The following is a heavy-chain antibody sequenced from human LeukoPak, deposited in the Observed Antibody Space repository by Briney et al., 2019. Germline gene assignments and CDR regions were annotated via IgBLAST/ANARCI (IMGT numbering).Heavy chain of an antibody. CDR3: ARVQQLGRDFDY. Sequence: GAPVKVSCKASGYTFTGYYMHWVRQAPGQGLEWMGRINPNSGGTNYAQKFQGRVTMTRDTSISTAYMELSRLRSDDTAVYYCARVQQLGRDFDYWGQGTLVTVSS. CDR2: INPNSGGT. CDR1: GYTFTGYY. D-gene: IGHD6-13*01. J-gene: IGHJ4*02. V-gene: IGHV1-2*06.